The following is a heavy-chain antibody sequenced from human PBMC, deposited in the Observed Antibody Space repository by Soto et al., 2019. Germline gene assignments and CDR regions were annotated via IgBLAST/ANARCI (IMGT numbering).Heavy chain of an antibody. Sequence: QVHLVQSGAEVKKPGSSVKVSCTASGGTFGSYTVTWVRQAPGQGLEWMGEIIPMFGTASYAQKFQVRVTLTADKSTTTAHMELSSMSSDDTAVYFCARQKAMPPHFYSGMDVWGQGTTVTVSS. D-gene: IGHD2-2*01. J-gene: IGHJ6*02. V-gene: IGHV1-69*06. CDR3: ARQKAMPPHFYSGMDV. CDR2: IIPMFGTA. CDR1: GGTFGSYT.